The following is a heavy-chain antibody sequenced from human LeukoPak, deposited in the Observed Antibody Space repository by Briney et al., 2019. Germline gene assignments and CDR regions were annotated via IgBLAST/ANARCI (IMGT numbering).Heavy chain of an antibody. Sequence: PGGSLRLSCAASGFTFDDYAMHWVRQAPGKGLEWVSLISWDGGSTYYADSVKGRFTISRDNSKNSLYLQMNSLRAEDTALYYCAKGLLDSSGYYYFDYWGQGTLVTVSP. CDR2: ISWDGGST. CDR3: AKGLLDSSGYYYFDY. CDR1: GFTFDDYA. V-gene: IGHV3-43D*03. D-gene: IGHD3-22*01. J-gene: IGHJ4*02.